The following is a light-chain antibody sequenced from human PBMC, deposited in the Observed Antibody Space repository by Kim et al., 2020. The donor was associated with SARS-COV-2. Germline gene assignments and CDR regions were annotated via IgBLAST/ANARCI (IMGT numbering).Light chain of an antibody. V-gene: IGLV3-1*01. CDR1: KLGDKY. Sequence: PGQTASITCSGDKLGDKYACWYQQKPGQAPVLVIYQDSKRPSGIPELFSGSNSGNTATLTISGTQAMDEADYYCQAWDSSTAGVVFGGGTQLTVL. J-gene: IGLJ2*01. CDR3: QAWDSSTAGVV. CDR2: QDS.